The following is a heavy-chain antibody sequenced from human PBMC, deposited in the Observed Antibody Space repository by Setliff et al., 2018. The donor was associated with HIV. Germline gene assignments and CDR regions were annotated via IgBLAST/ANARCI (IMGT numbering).Heavy chain of an antibody. V-gene: IGHV4-38-2*01. CDR3: ARATYILHFFEWSPHSSLYYYSMDV. Sequence: SETLSLTCAVSGYSITSDYYWGWIRQPPGKGLEWIGSIYHSGTTYYNPSLKSRVDMSIDTSKNQFSLKLNSTTAADTAVYYCARATYILHFFEWSPHSSLYYYSMDVWGKGTTVTVSS. CDR2: IYHSGTT. D-gene: IGHD3-3*01. CDR1: GYSITSDYY. J-gene: IGHJ6*03.